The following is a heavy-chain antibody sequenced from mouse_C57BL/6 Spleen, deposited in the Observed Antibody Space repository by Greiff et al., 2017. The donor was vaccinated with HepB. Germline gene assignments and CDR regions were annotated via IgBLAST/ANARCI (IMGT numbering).Heavy chain of an antibody. CDR1: GYAFSSYW. D-gene: IGHD2-4*01. CDR3: ARRGYDYPFDY. V-gene: IGHV1-80*01. CDR2: IYPGDGDT. Sequence: QVQLQQSGAELVKPGASVKISCKASGYAFSSYWMNWVKQRPGKGLEWIGQIYPGDGDTNYNGKFKGKATLTADKSSSTAHMQLSSLTSEDSAVYFCARRGYDYPFDYWGQGTTLTVSS. J-gene: IGHJ2*01.